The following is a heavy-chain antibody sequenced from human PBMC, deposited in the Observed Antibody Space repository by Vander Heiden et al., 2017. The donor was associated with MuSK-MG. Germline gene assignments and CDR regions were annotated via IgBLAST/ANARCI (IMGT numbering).Heavy chain of an antibody. CDR3: ARQRSEFRGDRMWYFDL. V-gene: IGHV4-39*01. J-gene: IGHJ2*01. Sequence: QLQLQESGPGLVKPSETLSLTCTVSGGSISSSSYYWGWIRQPPGKGLEWIGSIYYSGSTYYNPSLKSRVTISVDTSKNQFSLKLSSVTAADTAVYYCARQRSEFRGDRMWYFDLWGRGTLVTVSS. CDR2: IYYSGST. CDR1: GGSISSSSYY. D-gene: IGHD4-17*01.